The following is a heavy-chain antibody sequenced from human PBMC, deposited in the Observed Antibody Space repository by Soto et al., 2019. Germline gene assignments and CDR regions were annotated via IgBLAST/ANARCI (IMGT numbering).Heavy chain of an antibody. Sequence: VGSLRLSCAASGCTFSSYGMHWVRQAPGKGLEWVAVIWYDGSNKYYADSVKGRFTISRDNSKNTLYLQMNSLRAEDTAVYYCARDRGNLAYCGGDCYSEAPDYWGQGTLVT. V-gene: IGHV3-33*08. CDR2: IWYDGSNK. J-gene: IGHJ4*02. CDR3: ARDRGNLAYCGGDCYSEAPDY. CDR1: GCTFSSYG. D-gene: IGHD2-21*02.